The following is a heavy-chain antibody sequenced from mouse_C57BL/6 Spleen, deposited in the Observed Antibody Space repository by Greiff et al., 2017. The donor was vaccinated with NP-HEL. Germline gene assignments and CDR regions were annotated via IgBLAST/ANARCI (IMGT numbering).Heavy chain of an antibody. CDR2: IDPEDGET. D-gene: IGHD1-1*01. CDR1: GFNIKDYY. J-gene: IGHJ3*01. V-gene: IGHV14-2*01. Sequence: VQLQQSGAELVKPGASVKLSCTASGFNIKDYYMHWVKQRTEQGLEWIGRIDPEDGETKYVPKFQGKATITADTSSNTAYLQLSSLTSEDTAVYYCARDYGSSPFAYWGQGTLVTVSA. CDR3: ARDYGSSPFAY.